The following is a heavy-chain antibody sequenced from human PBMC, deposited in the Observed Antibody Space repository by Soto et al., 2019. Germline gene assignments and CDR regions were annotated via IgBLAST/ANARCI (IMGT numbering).Heavy chain of an antibody. CDR1: GGSMGNGSYY. J-gene: IGHJ4*02. Sequence: SVILCLTCTVSGGSMGNGSYYCGWIRQPPGKGLEWIGSIYDSGSIYYKSSLKNRVAISVDTSRNRFSLKLSSVTAADTAVYYCAHSRRVVTGFFDSWGLGTLVTVSS. V-gene: IGHV4-39*01. CDR2: IYDSGSI. D-gene: IGHD2-21*02. CDR3: AHSRRVVTGFFDS.